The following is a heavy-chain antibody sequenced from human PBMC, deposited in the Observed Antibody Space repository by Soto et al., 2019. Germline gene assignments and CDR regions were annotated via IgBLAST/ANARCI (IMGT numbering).Heavy chain of an antibody. D-gene: IGHD6-19*01. CDR2: FSATSENT. CDR3: AKARDQQWVRLPFDY. Sequence: EVQLLESGGGLVQPGGSLRLSCVGSGFFFSSYTMTWVRQAPGKGLEWVSSFSATSENTYYADSVRGRFTISRDNSKNTLFLQMNSLTAEDTAMYYCAKARDQQWVRLPFDYWGLGILVIVSS. CDR1: GFFFSSYT. J-gene: IGHJ4*02. V-gene: IGHV3-23*01.